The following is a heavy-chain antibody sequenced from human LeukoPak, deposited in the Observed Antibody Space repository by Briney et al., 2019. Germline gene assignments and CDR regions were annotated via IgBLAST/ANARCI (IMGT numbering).Heavy chain of an antibody. V-gene: IGHV4-59*01. D-gene: IGHD3-10*01. Sequence: SETLSLTCTVSGGSISSYYWSWIRQPPGKGLEWIGYIYYSGSTNYNPSLKSRLTMSVDTSGNQFSLKLNSVTAADTAVYYCARGRGDVSGTRFDFWGQGTLVTVSS. CDR3: ARGRGDVSGTRFDF. J-gene: IGHJ4*02. CDR2: IYYSGST. CDR1: GGSISSYY.